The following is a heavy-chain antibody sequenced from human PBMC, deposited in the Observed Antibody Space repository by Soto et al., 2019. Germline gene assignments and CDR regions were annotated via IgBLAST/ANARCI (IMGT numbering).Heavy chain of an antibody. CDR1: GFTFDDYT. D-gene: IGHD6-6*01. CDR3: AKADGSGQLVLYYYGMDG. J-gene: IGHJ6*02. Sequence: PGGSLRLSCAASGFTFDDYTMHWVRQAPGKGLEWVSLISWDGGSTYYADSVKGRFTISRDNSKNSLYLQMNSLRTEDTALYYCAKADGSGQLVLYYYGMDGWGQGTTVTVSS. CDR2: ISWDGGST. V-gene: IGHV3-43*01.